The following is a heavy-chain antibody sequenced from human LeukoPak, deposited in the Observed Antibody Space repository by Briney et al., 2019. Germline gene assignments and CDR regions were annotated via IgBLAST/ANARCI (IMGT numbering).Heavy chain of an antibody. CDR1: GGSISSSSYY. CDR3: ARQELDWNDGVDY. D-gene: IGHD1-1*01. V-gene: IGHV4-39*01. Sequence: PSETLSLTCTVSGGSISSSSYYWGWIRQPPGKGLEWIGSIYYSGSTYYNPSLKSRVTISVDTSKNQFSLKLSSVTAADTAVNYCARQELDWNDGVDYWGQGTLVTVSS. J-gene: IGHJ4*02. CDR2: IYYSGST.